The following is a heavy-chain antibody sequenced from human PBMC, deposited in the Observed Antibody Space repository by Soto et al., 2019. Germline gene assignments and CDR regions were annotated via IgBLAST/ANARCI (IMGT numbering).Heavy chain of an antibody. Sequence: PSETLSLTCTVSGGSISSYYWSWIRQPPGKGLEWIGYIYYSGSTNYNPSLKSRVTISVDTSKNQFSLKLSSVTAADTAVYYCARHTDYDSEFDPWGQGTLVTVSS. D-gene: IGHD3-3*01. V-gene: IGHV4-59*08. CDR3: ARHTDYDSEFDP. CDR1: GGSISSYY. CDR2: IYYSGST. J-gene: IGHJ5*02.